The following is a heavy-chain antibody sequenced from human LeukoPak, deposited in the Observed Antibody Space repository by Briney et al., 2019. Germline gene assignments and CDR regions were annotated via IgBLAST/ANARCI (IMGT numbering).Heavy chain of an antibody. CDR1: GYTFTSYY. V-gene: IGHV1-46*01. J-gene: IGHJ4*02. D-gene: IGHD3-22*01. Sequence: ASVKVSFTASGYTFTSYYIHWVRQAPGQGLEWMGIINPAGGSTTYAQKFQGSRLTLTRDTSTSTVYMELSSLRSEDTAVYYCARGRGVHDSHTYDYFDYWGQGSPVTVSS. CDR2: INPAGGST. CDR3: ARGRGVHDSHTYDYFDY.